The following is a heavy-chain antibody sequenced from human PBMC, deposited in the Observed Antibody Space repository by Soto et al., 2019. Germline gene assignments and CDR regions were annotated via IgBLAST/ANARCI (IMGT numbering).Heavy chain of an antibody. J-gene: IGHJ4*02. CDR1: GGSISSGDYY. CDR2: IYYSGST. CDR3: ASNLRRYYYDSSGTHRILDY. D-gene: IGHD3-22*01. V-gene: IGHV4-30-4*01. Sequence: SETLSLTCTVSGGSISSGDYYWSWISQPPGKGLEWIGYIYYSGSTYYNPSLKSRVTISVDTSKNQFSLKLSSVTAADTAVYYCASNLRRYYYDSSGTHRILDYWGQGTLVTVSS.